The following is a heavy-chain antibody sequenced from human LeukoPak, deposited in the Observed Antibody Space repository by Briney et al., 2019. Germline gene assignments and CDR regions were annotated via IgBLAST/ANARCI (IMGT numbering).Heavy chain of an antibody. CDR3: AKGLRSDY. V-gene: IGHV1-8*01. CDR1: GYIVNNYD. CDR2: MNPNSGKG. Sequence: ASVKVSCKASGYIVNNYDINWVRQATGQGLEWMGWMNPNSGKGVYAQKFQGRVTMTTNSSINTAYMELTSLTSDDTAVYYCAKGLRSDYWGQGTLVTVSS. D-gene: IGHD3-16*02. J-gene: IGHJ4*02.